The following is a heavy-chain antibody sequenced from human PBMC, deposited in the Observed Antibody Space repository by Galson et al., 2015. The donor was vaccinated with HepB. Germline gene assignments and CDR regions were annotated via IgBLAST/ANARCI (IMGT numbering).Heavy chain of an antibody. D-gene: IGHD3-10*01. CDR1: GFTFSSYW. CDR2: IKQDGSEK. V-gene: IGHV3-7*01. CDR3: ARYYGSGSYYPPRYFDL. J-gene: IGHJ2*01. Sequence: SLRLSCAASGFTFSSYWMSWVRQAPGKGLEWVANIKQDGSEKYYVDSVKGRFTISRDNAKNSLCLQMNSLRAEDTAVYYCARYYGSGSYYPPRYFDLWGRGTLVTVSS.